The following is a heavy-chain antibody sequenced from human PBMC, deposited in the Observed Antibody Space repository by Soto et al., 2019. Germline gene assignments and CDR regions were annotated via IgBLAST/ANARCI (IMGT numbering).Heavy chain of an antibody. CDR1: GFTVSSNY. Sequence: EVQLVETGGGLIQPGGSLRLSCAASGFTVSSNYMSWVRQAPGKGLEWVSVIYSGGSTYYADSVKGRFTISRDNSKNTLYLQMNSLRAEDTAVYYCAREASREYYDSSGYYEYYYYGMDVWGQGTTVTVSS. J-gene: IGHJ6*02. V-gene: IGHV3-53*02. D-gene: IGHD3-22*01. CDR2: IYSGGST. CDR3: AREASREYYDSSGYYEYYYYGMDV.